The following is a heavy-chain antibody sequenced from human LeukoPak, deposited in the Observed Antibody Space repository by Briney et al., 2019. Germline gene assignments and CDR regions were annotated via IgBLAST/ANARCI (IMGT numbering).Heavy chain of an antibody. Sequence: PSETLSLTCTVSGGSISTSSYYWGWIRQPPGKGLEWIGSIYHSRSTYYNASLKSRATISADTSKNQFSLKLSSVTAADTAVYYCARHRWMEVYGSGSYYVDYWGQGTLVTVSS. D-gene: IGHD3-10*01. J-gene: IGHJ4*02. V-gene: IGHV4-39*01. CDR1: GGSISTSSYY. CDR2: IYHSRST. CDR3: ARHRWMEVYGSGSYYVDY.